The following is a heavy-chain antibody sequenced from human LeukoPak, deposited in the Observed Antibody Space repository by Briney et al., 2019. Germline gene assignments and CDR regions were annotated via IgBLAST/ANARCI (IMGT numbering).Heavy chain of an antibody. V-gene: IGHV3-30*02. CDR3: ARDNGLTSMDH. CDR2: IRHDGTNK. CDR1: GFTFSSYG. J-gene: IGHJ4*02. Sequence: GGSLRLSCAASGFTFSSYGMHWVRQAPGKGLEWVALIRHDGTNKFCADSVKGRFTGSRDNSKNTLYLQMNSLRVEDTAVYYCARDNGLTSMDHWGQGTLVTVSS. D-gene: IGHD2-8*01.